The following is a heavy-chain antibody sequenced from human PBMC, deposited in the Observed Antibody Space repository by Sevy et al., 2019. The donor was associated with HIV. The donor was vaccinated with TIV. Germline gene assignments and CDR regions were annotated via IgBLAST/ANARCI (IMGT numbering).Heavy chain of an antibody. V-gene: IGHV3-23*01. J-gene: IGHJ5*02. Sequence: GGSLRLSCAASGFTFSSYAMSWVRQAPGKGLEWVSAMSGNGADTYYADSVKGRFTISRDNSKNTLYLQRNSRRAEDTGLYYCARFMGRTIRDWFDPWGQGTLVTVSS. CDR1: GFTFSSYA. CDR3: ARFMGRTIRDWFDP. CDR2: MSGNGADT. D-gene: IGHD3-9*01.